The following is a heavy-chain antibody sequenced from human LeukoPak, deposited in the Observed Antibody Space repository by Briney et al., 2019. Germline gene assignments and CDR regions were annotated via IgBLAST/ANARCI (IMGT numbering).Heavy chain of an antibody. CDR1: GYTFTSYY. Sequence: ASVKVSCKASGYTFTSYYMHWVRQAPGQGLEWMGIINPSGGSTSYAQKFQGRVTMTRDTSTSTAYMELRSLRSDDTAVYYCARVVVGATDEDFDYWGQGTLVTVSS. V-gene: IGHV1-46*01. CDR3: ARVVVGATDEDFDY. J-gene: IGHJ4*02. D-gene: IGHD1-26*01. CDR2: INPSGGST.